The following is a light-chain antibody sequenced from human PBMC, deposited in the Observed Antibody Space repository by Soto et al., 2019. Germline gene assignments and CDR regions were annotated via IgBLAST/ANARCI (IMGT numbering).Light chain of an antibody. Sequence: EIVLTQSPATLSLSPGERATLSCRASQSVNSYLAWYQQKPGQAPRLLIYDASNRATGIPARFSGSGSGTDVTLTISSLEPEDFAVYYCQQSSNWPPLTFGGGTKVEIK. CDR2: DAS. CDR3: QQSSNWPPLT. V-gene: IGKV3-11*01. CDR1: QSVNSY. J-gene: IGKJ4*01.